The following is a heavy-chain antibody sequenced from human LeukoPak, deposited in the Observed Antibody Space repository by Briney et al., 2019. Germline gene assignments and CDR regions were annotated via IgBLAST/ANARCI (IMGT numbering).Heavy chain of an antibody. CDR2: ISSTSFDI. CDR1: GFSFSDYY. V-gene: IGHV3-11*05. J-gene: IGHJ4*02. CDR3: AKDLEWLFDFDY. D-gene: IGHD3-3*01. Sequence: PGGSLRLSCAASGFSFSDYYMIWLRQAPGKGLEWISHISSTSFDIGYADSVKGRFTISRDNSKNTLYLQMNSLRAEDTAVYYCAKDLEWLFDFDYWGQGTLVTVSS.